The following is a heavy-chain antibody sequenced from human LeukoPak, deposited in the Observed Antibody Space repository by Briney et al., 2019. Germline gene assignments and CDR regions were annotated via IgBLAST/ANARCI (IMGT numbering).Heavy chain of an antibody. CDR3: ARDDHSLRSFDI. J-gene: IGHJ3*02. Sequence: GGSQRLSCVASGFIVSSNYMNWVRQAPGKGLEWVSVIYSGGTTYYADSVKGRFTISRDNSKNTLYLQMNSLRAEDTAVYYCARDDHSLRSFDIWGQGTMVTVSS. CDR1: GFIVSSNY. D-gene: IGHD1-14*01. V-gene: IGHV3-53*01. CDR2: IYSGGTT.